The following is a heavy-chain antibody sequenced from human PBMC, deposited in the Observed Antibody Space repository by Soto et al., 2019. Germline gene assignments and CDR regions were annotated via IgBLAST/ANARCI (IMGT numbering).Heavy chain of an antibody. CDR2: LYCSGST. J-gene: IGHJ4*02. CDR3: ATSQKGYNWNYFDH. CDR1: GASISSRSYL. V-gene: IGHV4-39*01. D-gene: IGHD1-20*01. Sequence: SETLSLTCTVSGASISSRSYLWGWILQPPGKGLEWIGSLYCSGSTYYNPPLESRVSVSVDTSKNQFSLKVSGVSAADTAVYYCATSQKGYNWNYFDHWGQGALVTVSS.